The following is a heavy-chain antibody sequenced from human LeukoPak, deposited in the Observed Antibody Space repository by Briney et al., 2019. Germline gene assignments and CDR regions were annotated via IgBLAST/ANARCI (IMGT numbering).Heavy chain of an antibody. V-gene: IGHV4-34*01. CDR2: INHSGST. D-gene: IGHD2-2*01. CDR1: GGSINSYY. Sequence: KTSETLSLTCTVSGGSINSYYWNWLRQPPGKGLEWIGEINHSGSTNYNPSLKSRVTISVDTSKNQFSLKLSSVTAADTAVYYCARMGTGYCSSTSCYSFDYWGQGTLVTVSS. CDR3: ARMGTGYCSSTSCYSFDY. J-gene: IGHJ4*02.